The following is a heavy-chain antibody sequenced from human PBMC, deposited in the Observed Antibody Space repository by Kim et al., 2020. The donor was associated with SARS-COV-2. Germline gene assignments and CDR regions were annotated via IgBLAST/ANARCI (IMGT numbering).Heavy chain of an antibody. CDR1: GFTFNYGW. V-gene: IGHV3-15*01. Sequence: GGSLRLSCAASGFTFNYGWMSWVRQAPGKGLEWVGRSRSKADGGASDYAAPVKARFIITRNDSANTVYLQMNSLTTEDTGVYYCTTLLLRYYGSVRPPYYYFGMDVWGQGTTVTVSS. CDR3: TTLLLRYYGSVRPPYYYFGMDV. D-gene: IGHD3-10*01. CDR2: SRSKADGGAS. J-gene: IGHJ6*02.